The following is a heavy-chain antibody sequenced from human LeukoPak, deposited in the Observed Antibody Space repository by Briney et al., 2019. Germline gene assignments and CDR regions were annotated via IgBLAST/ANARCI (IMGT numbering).Heavy chain of an antibody. J-gene: IGHJ3*02. Sequence: PSETLSLTCIVSGGSISSSSYYWGWIRQPPGKGLEWIGSIYYSGSTYYNPSLKSRVTISVDTSKNQFSLKLSSVTAADTAVYYCVCGGGTVTNAFDIWAQGTMVTVSS. V-gene: IGHV4-39*01. D-gene: IGHD4-11*01. CDR2: IYYSGST. CDR3: VCGGGTVTNAFDI. CDR1: GGSISSSSYY.